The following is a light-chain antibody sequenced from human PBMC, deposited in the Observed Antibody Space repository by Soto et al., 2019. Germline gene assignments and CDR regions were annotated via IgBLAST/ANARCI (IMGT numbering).Light chain of an antibody. CDR3: QQYNNSPIT. CDR1: QSVRRN. J-gene: IGKJ5*01. Sequence: IVMTQSPATLSVSPGERATPSCRASQSVRRNLAWYQQKPGQAPRLLIYGASTRATGIPARFSGSGSGTEFTLTISSLQSEDFAVYYCQQYNNSPITFGQGTRLEIK. V-gene: IGKV3-15*01. CDR2: GAS.